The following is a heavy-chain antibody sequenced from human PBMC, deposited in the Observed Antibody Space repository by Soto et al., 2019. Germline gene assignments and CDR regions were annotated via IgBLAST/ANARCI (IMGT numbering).Heavy chain of an antibody. CDR3: ARALYPRSNWFDP. J-gene: IGHJ5*02. CDR2: INAGNGNT. V-gene: IGHV1-3*01. Sequence: QVQLVQSGAEVKKPGASVKVSRKASGYTFTSYAMHWVRQAPGQRLEWMGWINAGNGNTKYSQKFQGRVTITRDTSASTAYMELSSLRSEDTAVYYCARALYPRSNWFDPWGQGTLVTVSS. D-gene: IGHD2-2*02. CDR1: GYTFTSYA.